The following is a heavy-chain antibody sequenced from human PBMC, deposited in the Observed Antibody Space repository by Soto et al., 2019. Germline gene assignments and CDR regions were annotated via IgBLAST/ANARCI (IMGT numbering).Heavy chain of an antibody. V-gene: IGHV3-21*01. CDR1: GFTFSSYS. CDR2: ISSSSSYI. D-gene: IGHD2-2*01. Sequence: EVQLVESGGGLVKPGGSLRLSCAASGFTFSSYSMNWVRQAPGKGLEWVSSISSSSSYIYYADSVKGRFTISRDNAKNSLYLQMNSLRAEDTAVYYCARDRDIVVVPAAVYYYYGMDVWGQGTTVTVSS. CDR3: ARDRDIVVVPAAVYYYYGMDV. J-gene: IGHJ6*02.